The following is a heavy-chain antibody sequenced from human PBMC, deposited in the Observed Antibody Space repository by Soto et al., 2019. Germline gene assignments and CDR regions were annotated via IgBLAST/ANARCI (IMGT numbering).Heavy chain of an antibody. J-gene: IGHJ6*02. V-gene: IGHV3-30*18. Sequence: GGSLRLSCAASGFTFSSYAMSWVRKAPEKGLEWVAVISYDGSNKYYAASVKGLFTISRDNSMNTLYLQMNSMRAEDTAVYYRAKGPFFTNGVCQGNNYYYYGMDVWGQGTTVTVSS. CDR3: AKGPFFTNGVCQGNNYYYYGMDV. D-gene: IGHD2-8*01. CDR2: ISYDGSNK. CDR1: GFTFSSYA.